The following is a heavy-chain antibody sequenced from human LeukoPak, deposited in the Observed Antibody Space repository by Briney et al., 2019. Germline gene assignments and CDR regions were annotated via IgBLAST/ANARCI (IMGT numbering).Heavy chain of an antibody. CDR1: GFTFSDYY. D-gene: IGHD3-22*01. Sequence: GGSLRLSCAASGFTFSDYYMSWIRQAPGRGLEWVSYISSSGSTIYYADSVKGRFTISRDNAKNSLYLQMNSLRAEDTALYYCAKGSSGYFADLWGQGTLVTVSS. CDR3: AKGSSGYFADL. J-gene: IGHJ5*02. V-gene: IGHV3-11*01. CDR2: ISSSGSTI.